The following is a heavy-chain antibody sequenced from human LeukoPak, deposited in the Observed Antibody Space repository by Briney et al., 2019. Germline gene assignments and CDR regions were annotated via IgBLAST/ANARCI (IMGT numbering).Heavy chain of an antibody. J-gene: IGHJ4*02. CDR2: ISSSGSTI. Sequence: GGSLRLSCAASGFIFSSYEMNWVRQAPGKGLEWVSYISSSGSTIYYADSVKGRFTISRDNAKNSLYLQMNSLRAEDTAVYYCARRPYYYDSLDYWGLDYWGQGTLVTVSS. D-gene: IGHD3-22*01. CDR1: GFIFSSYE. CDR3: ARRPYYYDSLDYWGLDY. V-gene: IGHV3-48*03.